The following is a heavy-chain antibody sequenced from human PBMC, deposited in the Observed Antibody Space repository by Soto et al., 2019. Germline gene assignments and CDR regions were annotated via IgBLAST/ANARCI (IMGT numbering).Heavy chain of an antibody. J-gene: IGHJ6*02. Sequence: GGSLRLSCAATGFIFSNYHMHWVLQARGKGLEWVAVISYDGSNKYYADSVKGRFTISRDNSKNTLYLQMNSLRAEDTAVYYCAKDHTSPSLYYDFWSGYYTPRSVYYYGMDVWGQGTTVTVSS. V-gene: IGHV3-30*18. CDR2: ISYDGSNK. CDR3: AKDHTSPSLYYDFWSGYYTPRSVYYYGMDV. CDR1: GFIFSNYH. D-gene: IGHD3-3*01.